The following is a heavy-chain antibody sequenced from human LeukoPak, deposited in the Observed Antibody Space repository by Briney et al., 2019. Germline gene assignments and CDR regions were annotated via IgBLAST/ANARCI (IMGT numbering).Heavy chain of an antibody. CDR2: ISYDGSNK. CDR1: GFTFSSYG. CDR3: AKDRGDYYDSSGYYSGGFDI. Sequence: GRSLRLSCAASGFTFSSYGMHWVRQAPGKGLEGVAVISYDGSNKYYADSVKGRFTISRDISKNTLYLQMNSLRAEDTAVYYCAKDRGDYYDSSGYYSGGFDIWGQGTMVTVSS. J-gene: IGHJ3*02. D-gene: IGHD3-22*01. V-gene: IGHV3-30*18.